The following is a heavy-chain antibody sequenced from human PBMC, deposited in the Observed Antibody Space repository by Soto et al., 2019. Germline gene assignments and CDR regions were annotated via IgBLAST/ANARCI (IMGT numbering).Heavy chain of an antibody. CDR2: ISGSGGST. J-gene: IGHJ4*02. Sequence: GGSLRLSCVASGFTFSSYAMSWVRQAPGKGLEWVSAISGSGGSTYYADSVKGRFTISRDNSKNTLYLQMNSLRAEDTAVYYCAKVYYYDSSGYPTSGFDYWGKGTLVTVSS. CDR1: GFTFSSYA. CDR3: AKVYYYDSSGYPTSGFDY. D-gene: IGHD3-22*01. V-gene: IGHV3-23*01.